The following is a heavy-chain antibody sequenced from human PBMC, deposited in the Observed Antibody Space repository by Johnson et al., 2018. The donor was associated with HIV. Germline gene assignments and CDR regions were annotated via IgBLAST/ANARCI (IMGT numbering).Heavy chain of an antibody. Sequence: EVQLVESGGGVVRPGGSLRLSCAASGFTFDAYGMSWVRQGPGKGLEWVSGINWNGGSTGYADSVKGRFTISRDNSKNTLYLQMNSLRAEDTAVYYCTPLSFWSGYLSAFDIWGQGTVVTVSS. CDR2: INWNGGST. V-gene: IGHV3-20*04. CDR1: GFTFDAYG. CDR3: TPLSFWSGYLSAFDI. D-gene: IGHD3-3*01. J-gene: IGHJ3*02.